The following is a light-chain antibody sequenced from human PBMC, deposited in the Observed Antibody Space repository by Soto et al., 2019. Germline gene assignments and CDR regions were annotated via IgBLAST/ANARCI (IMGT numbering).Light chain of an antibody. J-gene: IGLJ1*01. CDR2: EVT. Sequence: QSVLTQPPSASVSPGQSVTISCIGTSSDVGRYNYVSWYQHHPGKAPKLIIYEVTKRPSGVPDRFSGSKSGNTASLTVSGLQAADEADYFCKSYAGSNTYVFGSGTKVTVL. CDR3: KSYAGSNTYV. CDR1: SSDVGRYNY. V-gene: IGLV2-8*01.